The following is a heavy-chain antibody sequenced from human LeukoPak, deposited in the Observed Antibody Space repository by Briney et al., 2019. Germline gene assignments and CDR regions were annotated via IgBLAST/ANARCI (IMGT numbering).Heavy chain of an antibody. CDR2: ISGDGGST. CDR3: ANSLRPSYYMDV. Sequence: GGSLRLSCAASGFTFDDYAMHCVRQAPGKGLEWVSLISGDGGSTYYADSVKGRFTISRDNSKNSLYLQMNSLRTEDTALYYCANSLRPSYYMDVWGKGTTVTVSS. J-gene: IGHJ6*03. CDR1: GFTFDDYA. V-gene: IGHV3-43*02.